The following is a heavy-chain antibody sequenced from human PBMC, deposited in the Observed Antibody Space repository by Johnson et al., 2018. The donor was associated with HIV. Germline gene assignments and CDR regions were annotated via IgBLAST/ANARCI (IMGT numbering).Heavy chain of an antibody. D-gene: IGHD6-19*01. CDR1: GFTFSNAW. CDR3: ATARNRLWSSSGWTGFWAFDI. Sequence: VQLVESGGGLVQPGGSLRLSCAASGFTFSNAWMSWVRQAPGKGWEGVGRMKGKKEGGKTAYAAPVKGRFTTSRNDSKTTLYLQMNSLNTEDPGKYYCATARNRLWSSSGWTGFWAFDIWGQGTTVTVSS. V-gene: IGHV3-15*01. CDR2: MKGKKEGGKT. J-gene: IGHJ3*02.